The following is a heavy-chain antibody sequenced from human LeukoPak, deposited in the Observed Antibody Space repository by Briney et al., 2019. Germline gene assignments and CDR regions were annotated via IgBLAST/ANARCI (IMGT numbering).Heavy chain of an antibody. CDR3: ARAALTIAAAGHVFISLRYFDY. J-gene: IGHJ4*02. CDR2: IKQDGSEK. CDR1: GFTFSSYW. D-gene: IGHD6-13*01. Sequence: GSLRLSCAASGFTFSSYWMSWVRQAPGKGLEWVANIKQDGSEKYYVDSVKGRFTISRDNAKNSLYLQMNSLRAEDTAVYYCARAALTIAAAGHVFISLRYFDYWGQGTLVTVSS. V-gene: IGHV3-7*01.